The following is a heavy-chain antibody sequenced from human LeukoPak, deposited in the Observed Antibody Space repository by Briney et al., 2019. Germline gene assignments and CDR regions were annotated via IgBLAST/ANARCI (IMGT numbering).Heavy chain of an antibody. CDR1: GGSISSYY. CDR2: IYYSGST. V-gene: IGHV4-59*01. J-gene: IGHJ3*02. CDR3: TRLLDNDSSGDPDTFDM. Sequence: NPSETLSLTCTVSGGSISSYYWSWIRQPPGKGLEWIGYIYYSGSTNYNPSLKSRVTISVDTSKNQFSLKLSSVTAADTAVYYCTRLLDNDSSGDPDTFDMWGQGTVVTVSS. D-gene: IGHD3-22*01.